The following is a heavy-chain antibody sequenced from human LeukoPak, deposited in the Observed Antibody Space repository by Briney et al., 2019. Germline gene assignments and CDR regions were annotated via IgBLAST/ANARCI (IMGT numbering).Heavy chain of an antibody. V-gene: IGHV3-15*07. J-gene: IGHJ6*02. CDR3: TNCLRCANYYHGMDV. CDR2: IKRKTDGGTT. D-gene: IGHD4-17*01. CDR1: GFTISNAW. Sequence: GGSLRLSCAASGFTISNAWMNWVRQAPGKGLEWVGRIKRKTDGGTTDYAAPVKGRFTISRDDSKNTLYLQMNSLKTEDTAVYYCTNCLRCANYYHGMDVWGQGTTVTVSS.